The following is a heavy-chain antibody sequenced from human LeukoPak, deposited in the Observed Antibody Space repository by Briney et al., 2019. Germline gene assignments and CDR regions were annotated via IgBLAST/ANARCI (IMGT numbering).Heavy chain of an antibody. CDR2: IYYSGST. CDR1: GGSISSSSYY. D-gene: IGHD3-10*01. V-gene: IGHV4-39*01. Sequence: SETLSLTCTVSGGSISSSSYYWGWIRQPPGKGLEWIGSIYYSGSTYYNPSLKSRATISVDTSKNQFSLKLSSVTAADTAVYYCARLGPFYGSGSYSAFDIWGQGTMVTVSS. CDR3: ARLGPFYGSGSYSAFDI. J-gene: IGHJ3*02.